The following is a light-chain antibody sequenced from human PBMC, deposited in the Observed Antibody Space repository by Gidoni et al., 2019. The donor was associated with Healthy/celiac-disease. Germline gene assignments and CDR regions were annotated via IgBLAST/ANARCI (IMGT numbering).Light chain of an antibody. Sequence: QSVLTQPPSASGTPGQRVTISCSGSSSNIGRYTVNLYQKLPGTAPQLLIYSNNQRPSGVPDRVSGSKSGTSASLAISGLQSEDEADYYCAAWDDSLNGLVFGGGTKLTVL. J-gene: IGLJ2*01. CDR2: SNN. V-gene: IGLV1-44*01. CDR1: SSNIGRYT. CDR3: AAWDDSLNGLV.